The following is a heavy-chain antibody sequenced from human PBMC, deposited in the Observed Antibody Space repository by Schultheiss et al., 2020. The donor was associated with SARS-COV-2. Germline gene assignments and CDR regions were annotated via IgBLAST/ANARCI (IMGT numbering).Heavy chain of an antibody. V-gene: IGHV4-59*12. CDR2: IYYSGST. CDR3: AKGSSSWYDLPDY. Sequence: SETLSLTCTVSGGSISSYYWSWIRQPPGKGLEWIGYIYYSGSTNYNPSLKSQVTISVDTSKNQFSLKLSSVTAADTAVYYCAKGSSSWYDLPDYWGQRTLVTVSS. CDR1: GGSISSYY. D-gene: IGHD6-13*01. J-gene: IGHJ4*02.